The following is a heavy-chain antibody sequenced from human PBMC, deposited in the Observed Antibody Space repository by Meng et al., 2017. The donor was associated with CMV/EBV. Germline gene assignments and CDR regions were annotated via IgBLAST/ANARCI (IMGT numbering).Heavy chain of an antibody. CDR2: ISSSSSTI. Sequence: GGSLRLSCAASGFTFSSYSMNWVRQAPGKGLEWVSYISSSSSTIYYADSVKGRFTISRDNAKNSLYLQMNSLRAEDTAVYYCARAISSSSVWYYYYGMDVWGQGTTVTVSS. J-gene: IGHJ6*02. V-gene: IGHV3-48*04. D-gene: IGHD6-6*01. CDR3: ARAISSSSVWYYYYGMDV. CDR1: GFTFSSYS.